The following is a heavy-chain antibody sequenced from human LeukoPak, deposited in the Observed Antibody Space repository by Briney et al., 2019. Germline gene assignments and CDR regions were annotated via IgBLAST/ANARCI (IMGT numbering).Heavy chain of an antibody. CDR1: GFSVSSSS. CDR2: ISSSGSTK. V-gene: IGHV3-48*02. Sequence: GGSLRLSCAASGFSVSSSSMNWVRQAPGKGLEWVSFISSSGSTKSYADSVKGRFTISRDNAKNSLYLQMNSLRDEDTAVYYCARSVYYADYWGQGTLDTVSS. D-gene: IGHD3-22*01. CDR3: ARSVYYADY. J-gene: IGHJ4*02.